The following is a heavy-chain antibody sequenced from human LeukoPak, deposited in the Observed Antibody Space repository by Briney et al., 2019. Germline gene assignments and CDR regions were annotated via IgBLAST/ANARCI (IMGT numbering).Heavy chain of an antibody. CDR2: ISGSGGST. V-gene: IGHV3-23*01. J-gene: IGHJ4*02. CDR1: GFTFSSYG. Sequence: GGSLRLSCAASGFTFSSYGMSWARQAPGKGLEWVSAISGSGGSTYYADSVKGRFTISRDNSKNTLYLQMNSLRAEDTAVYYCAKRPLTTMTFDYWGQGTLVTVSS. D-gene: IGHD3-22*01. CDR3: AKRPLTTMTFDY.